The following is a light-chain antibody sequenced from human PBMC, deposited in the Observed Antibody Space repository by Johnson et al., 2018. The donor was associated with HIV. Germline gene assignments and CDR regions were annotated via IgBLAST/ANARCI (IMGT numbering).Light chain of an antibody. CDR1: SSNIGNNY. CDR2: ETN. Sequence: QSVLTQPPSVSAAPGQKVTISCSGSSSNIGNNYVSWYQQLPGTAPKLLIYETNKRPSGIPDRFSGSKSGTSATLGITGLPTGDEADYYCGTWDSSLSAVFGTGTKVTVL. CDR3: GTWDSSLSAV. V-gene: IGLV1-51*02. J-gene: IGLJ1*01.